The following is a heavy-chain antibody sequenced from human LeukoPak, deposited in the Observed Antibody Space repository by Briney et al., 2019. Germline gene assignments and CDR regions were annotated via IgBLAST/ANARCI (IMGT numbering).Heavy chain of an antibody. CDR3: AKGGYGYGYRYFDY. Sequence: GGSLRLSCAASGFIFSSYAMIWVRQAPGKGLEWVSGISGGGGSTYFADSVKGRFTISRDNSKNTLYLQMNSLRADDTALYYCAKGGYGYGYRYFDYWGQGTLVTVSS. V-gene: IGHV3-23*01. CDR1: GFIFSSYA. CDR2: ISGGGGST. J-gene: IGHJ4*02. D-gene: IGHD5-18*01.